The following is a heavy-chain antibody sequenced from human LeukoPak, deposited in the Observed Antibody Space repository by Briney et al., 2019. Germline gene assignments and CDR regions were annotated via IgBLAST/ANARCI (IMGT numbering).Heavy chain of an antibody. CDR2: IRYDGSNK. Sequence: GGSLRLSWAASGFTFSSYGMHWVGQAPGKGREGGAFIRYDGSNKYYADSVKGRFTISRDNSKNTLYLQMNSLRAEDTAVYYCAKDRLYSSSSHYFDYWGQGTLVTVSS. CDR3: AKDRLYSSSSHYFDY. J-gene: IGHJ4*02. CDR1: GFTFSSYG. V-gene: IGHV3-30*02. D-gene: IGHD6-6*01.